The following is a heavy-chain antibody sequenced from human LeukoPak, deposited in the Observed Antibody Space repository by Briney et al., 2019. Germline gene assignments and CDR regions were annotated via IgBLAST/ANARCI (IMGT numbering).Heavy chain of an antibody. CDR3: ARDGSGSYQPFDD. J-gene: IGHJ4*02. CDR1: GYTFTGYY. Sequence: ASVKVSCKASGYTFTGYYMHWVRQAPGQGLEWMGWINTNTGNPTYAQGFTGRFVFSLDTSVSTAYLQISSLKAEDTAVYYCARDGSGSYQPFDDWGQGTLVTVSS. D-gene: IGHD3-10*01. CDR2: INTNTGNP. V-gene: IGHV7-4-1*02.